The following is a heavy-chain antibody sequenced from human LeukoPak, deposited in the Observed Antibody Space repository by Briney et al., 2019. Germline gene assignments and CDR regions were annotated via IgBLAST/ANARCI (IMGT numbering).Heavy chain of an antibody. Sequence: GGSLRFACAASGFTFSSYWINWVRQAPGKGLEWVANINQDGSDKYYVDSVKGRFTISRDNAKNLLYLQMNSLRAEDTAVYYCARDFRNAGDYWGQGTLVTVSS. CDR3: ARDFRNAGDY. J-gene: IGHJ4*02. CDR1: GFTFSSYW. D-gene: IGHD1-14*01. CDR2: INQDGSDK. V-gene: IGHV3-7*01.